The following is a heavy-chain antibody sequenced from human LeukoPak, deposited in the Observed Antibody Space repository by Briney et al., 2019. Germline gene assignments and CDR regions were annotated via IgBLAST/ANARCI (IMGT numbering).Heavy chain of an antibody. J-gene: IGHJ1*01. CDR1: GFTFSDHW. Sequence: GESRKISCAASGFTFSDHWMSWVRQAPGRGLEWVANVKKDGSEKYYVDSVKGRFTISRDNAKNSLYLQMNSLRAEDTAVYYCRPDHYSGSAWGQGTLVTVSS. CDR2: VKKDGSEK. V-gene: IGHV3-7*01. D-gene: IGHD4-11*01. CDR3: RPDHYSGSA.